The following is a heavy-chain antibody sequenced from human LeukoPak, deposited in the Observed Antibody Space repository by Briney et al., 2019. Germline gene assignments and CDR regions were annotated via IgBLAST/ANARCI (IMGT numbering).Heavy chain of an antibody. D-gene: IGHD3-22*01. J-gene: IGHJ4*02. CDR3: ARGRSMIVVVAAPGYYFDY. CDR2: MYYSGGT. V-gene: IGHV4-59*12. Sequence: SETLSLTCTVSGGSMRSYYWSWIRQPPGKGLEWIGYMYYSGGTNYNPSLKSRVTISVDTSKNQFSLKLSSVTAADTAVYYCARGRSMIVVVAAPGYYFDYWGQGTLVTVSS. CDR1: GGSMRSYY.